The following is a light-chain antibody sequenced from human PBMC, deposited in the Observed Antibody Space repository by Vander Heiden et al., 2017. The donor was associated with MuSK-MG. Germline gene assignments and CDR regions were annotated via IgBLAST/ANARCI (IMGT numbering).Light chain of an antibody. J-gene: IGKJ2*01. CDR1: QSVSSN. CDR3: QQYNNWPPVT. Sequence: EIVMTQSPATLPVSPGERATLSCRASQSVSSNLAWYQQKPSQAPRLLIYGASTRATGIPARFSGSGSGTEFTLTISSLQSEDFAVYYCQQYNNWPPVTFGQGTKLEIK. V-gene: IGKV3-15*01. CDR2: GAS.